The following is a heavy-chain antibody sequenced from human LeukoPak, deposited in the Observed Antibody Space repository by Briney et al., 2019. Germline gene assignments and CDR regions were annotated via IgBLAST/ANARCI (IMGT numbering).Heavy chain of an antibody. CDR2: IYSAGTT. V-gene: IGHV3-53*01. CDR1: GFAVSSNH. Sequence: GGSLRLSCAASGFAVSSNHMNWVRQAPGKGLEWVSIIYSAGTTYHYADSVKGRFTISRDTSKSTVYLQMSSLRDEDTAIYYCARDSTYYYFDYWGQGTLVTVSS. J-gene: IGHJ4*02. D-gene: IGHD1-26*01. CDR3: ARDSTYYYFDY.